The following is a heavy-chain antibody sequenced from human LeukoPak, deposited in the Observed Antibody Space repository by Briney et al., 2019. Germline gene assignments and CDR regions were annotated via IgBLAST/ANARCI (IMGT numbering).Heavy chain of an antibody. D-gene: IGHD1-1*01. V-gene: IGHV3-7*01. J-gene: IGHJ4*02. CDR3: ARQRYSDY. CDR2: IKEDGSEN. Sequence: GGSLRLSCAASGFTFSRYWMSWVRQAPGKGLEWVANIKEDGSENSYVESVKGRFTISRDNAKNSLYLQLNSLRAEDTAVYFCARQRYSDYWGQGTLVTVSS. CDR1: GFTFSRYW.